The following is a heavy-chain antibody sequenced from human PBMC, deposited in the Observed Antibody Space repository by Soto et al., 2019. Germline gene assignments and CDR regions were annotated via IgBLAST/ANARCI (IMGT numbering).Heavy chain of an antibody. J-gene: IGHJ4*02. D-gene: IGHD6-19*01. V-gene: IGHV3-64D*06. CDR1: GFTFNSYA. CDR3: VKEGYMRSDWYGQFDY. Sequence: PGGSLRLSCSASGFTFNSYAMHWVRQAPGKGLEFVSAISSYGADTYYADSVKGRFAISRDNYKNTLYLQMSSLSAEDTALYYCVKEGYMRSDWYGQFDYWGQGAMVTVSS. CDR2: ISSYGADT.